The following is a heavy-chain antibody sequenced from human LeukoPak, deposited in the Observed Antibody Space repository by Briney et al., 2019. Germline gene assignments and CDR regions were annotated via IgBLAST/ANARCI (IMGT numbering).Heavy chain of an antibody. J-gene: IGHJ4*02. CDR1: GASISDYY. CDR3: ARAKAAASTDYCDY. CDR2: IYYSGST. Sequence: PSETLSLTCTVSGASISDYYWNWIRQPPGKGLEWIGYIYYSGSTNYNPSLKSRVTISVDTSKNQFSLKLSSVTAADTAVYYCARAKAAASTDYCDYWGQGTLVTVSS. V-gene: IGHV4-59*13. D-gene: IGHD6-13*01.